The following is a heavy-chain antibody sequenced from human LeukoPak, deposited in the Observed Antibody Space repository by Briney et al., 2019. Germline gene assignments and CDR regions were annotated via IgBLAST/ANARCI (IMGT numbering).Heavy chain of an antibody. D-gene: IGHD3-22*01. CDR1: GGSISSGGYS. J-gene: IGHJ4*02. V-gene: IGHV4-30-2*01. CDR2: IYHSGST. Sequence: PSETLSLTCAVSGGSISSGGYSWSWIRQPPGKGLEWIGYIYHSGSTYYNPSLKSRVTISVDRSKNQFSLKLSSVTAADTAVYYCARGARSSGYTSLDYWGQGTLVTVSS. CDR3: ARGARSSGYTSLDY.